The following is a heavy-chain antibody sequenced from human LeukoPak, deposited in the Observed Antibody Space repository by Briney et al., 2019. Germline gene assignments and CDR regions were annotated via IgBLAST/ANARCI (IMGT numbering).Heavy chain of an antibody. D-gene: IGHD3-22*01. CDR3: AGADSSGYSYFDY. J-gene: IGHJ4*02. CDR2: IYYSGST. V-gene: IGHV4-30-4*01. CDR1: GGSISSGDYY. Sequence: PSQTLSLTCTVSGGSISSGDYYWSWIRQPPGKGLEWIGYIYYSGSTYYNPSLKSRVTISVDASKNQFSLKLSSVTAADTAVYYCAGADSSGYSYFDYWGQGTLVTVSS.